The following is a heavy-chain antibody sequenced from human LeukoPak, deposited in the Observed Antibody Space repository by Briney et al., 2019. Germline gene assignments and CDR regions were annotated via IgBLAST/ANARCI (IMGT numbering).Heavy chain of an antibody. Sequence: SETLSLTCTVSGGSISSSSYYWGWIRQPPGKGLEWIVSIYYSGSTYYNPSLKSRVTISVDTSKNQFSLKLSSVTAADTAVYYCARGPYITMVRGVIIPLRYWGQGTLVTVSS. CDR3: ARGPYITMVRGVIIPLRY. D-gene: IGHD3-10*01. V-gene: IGHV4-39*07. J-gene: IGHJ4*02. CDR1: GGSISSSSYY. CDR2: IYYSGST.